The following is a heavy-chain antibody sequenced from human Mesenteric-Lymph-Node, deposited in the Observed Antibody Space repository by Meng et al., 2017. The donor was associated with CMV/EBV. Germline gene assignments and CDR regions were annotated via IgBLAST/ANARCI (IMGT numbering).Heavy chain of an antibody. D-gene: IGHD2-8*01. CDR3: ARLYCTNGVCPW. V-gene: IGHV4-34*12. J-gene: IGHJ4*02. CDR1: GGSFSGYY. CDR2: VIHSGST. Sequence: SETLSLTCAVYGGSFSGYYWSWIRQPPGKGLEWIGEVIHSGSTNYNPSLKSRVTMSVDTSKNQFSLKLSSVTAADTGVYYCARLYCTNGVCPWWGQGTQGTVSS.